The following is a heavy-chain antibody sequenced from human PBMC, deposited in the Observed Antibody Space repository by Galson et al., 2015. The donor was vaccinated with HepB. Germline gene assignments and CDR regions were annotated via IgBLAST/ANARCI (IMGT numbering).Heavy chain of an antibody. V-gene: IGHV3-23*01. CDR2: ISGSGGST. J-gene: IGHJ4*02. Sequence: SLRLSCAASGFTFSSYAMSWVRQAPGKGLEWVSAISGSGGSTYYADSVKGRFTISRDNSKNTLYLQMNSLRAEDTAVYYCAKDPWFRSLDYDVWSPRDYFDYWGQGTLVTVSS. CDR1: GFTFSSYA. D-gene: IGHD3-3*01. CDR3: AKDPWFRSLDYDVWSPRDYFDY.